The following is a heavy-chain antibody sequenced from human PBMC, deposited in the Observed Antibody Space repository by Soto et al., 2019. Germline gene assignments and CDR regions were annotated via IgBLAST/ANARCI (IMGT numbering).Heavy chain of an antibody. CDR2: VFYGGT. CDR3: ASYRGSLYFEA. CDR1: RRPMSSNY. J-gene: IGHJ4*02. D-gene: IGHD3-9*01. V-gene: IGHV4-59*01. Sequence: PSETLSLTCSVSRRPMSSNYWSWIRQSPDKGLEWLGYVFYGGTDYNPSLGGRVSMSVETSKSQFSLKLTSVNVADTAVYYCASYRGSLYFEAWGPGSLFPVSS.